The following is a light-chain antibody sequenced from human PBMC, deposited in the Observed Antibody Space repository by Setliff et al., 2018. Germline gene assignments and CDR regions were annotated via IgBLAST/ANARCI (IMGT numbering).Light chain of an antibody. CDR1: SSDIGSYNL. Sequence: QSALAQPAYVSGSPGQSVTISCTGTSSDIGSYNLVSWYQQHPGKAPKLIIFDVNKWPSGVSNRFSGSKSGNTASLTISGLQAEDEADYHCSSYAGTHTHVVFGGGTQLTVL. V-gene: IGLV2-23*02. CDR3: SSYAGTHTHVV. J-gene: IGLJ2*01. CDR2: DVN.